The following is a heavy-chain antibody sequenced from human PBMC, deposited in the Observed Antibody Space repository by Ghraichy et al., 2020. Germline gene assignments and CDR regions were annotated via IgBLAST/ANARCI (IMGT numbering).Heavy chain of an antibody. D-gene: IGHD2-2*01. CDR3: ARGKEYQLRMSYYYGMDV. CDR2: IYYSGST. Sequence: SETLSPTCTVSGGSVSSGSYYWSWIRQPPGKGLEWIGYIYYSGSTNYNPSLKSRVTISLATSKNQFSLKLSSVTAVDTAVYYCARGKEYQLRMSYYYGMDVWGQGTTVTVSS. CDR1: GGSVSSGSYY. V-gene: IGHV4-61*01. J-gene: IGHJ6*02.